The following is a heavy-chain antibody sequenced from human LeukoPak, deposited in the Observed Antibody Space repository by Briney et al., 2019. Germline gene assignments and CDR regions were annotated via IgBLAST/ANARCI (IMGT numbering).Heavy chain of an antibody. Sequence: SETLSLTCTVSGGSISSSSYYWGWIRQPPGKGLEWIGSIYYSGSTYYNPSLKSRVTISVDTSKNQFSLKLTSVTAADTAVYYCARLRALVPDFDYWGQGTLVTVSS. J-gene: IGHJ4*02. D-gene: IGHD6-13*01. CDR3: ARLRALVPDFDY. CDR2: IYYSGST. CDR1: GGSISSSSYY. V-gene: IGHV4-39*01.